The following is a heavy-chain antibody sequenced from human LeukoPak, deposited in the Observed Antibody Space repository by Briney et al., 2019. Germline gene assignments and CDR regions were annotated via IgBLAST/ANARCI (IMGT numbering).Heavy chain of an antibody. Sequence: GGSLRLSCAASGFTLSGHWMHWFRQPPGKGLAWVSRNKYDGSESYYADSVKGRFTISRDNAKNTLYLQMNSLRVEDTAVYYCAKSDWFDPWGQGTLVTVSS. CDR1: GFTLSGHW. J-gene: IGHJ5*02. CDR3: AKSDWFDP. V-gene: IGHV3-74*01. CDR2: NKYDGSES.